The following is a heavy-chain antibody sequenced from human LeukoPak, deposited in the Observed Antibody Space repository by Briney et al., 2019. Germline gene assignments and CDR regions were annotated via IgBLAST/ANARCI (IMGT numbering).Heavy chain of an antibody. CDR3: ASDYYDSSGYYFRPSSLSHY. CDR1: GFTFRSYW. CDR2: INSDGSTT. J-gene: IGHJ4*02. D-gene: IGHD3-22*01. Sequence: GGSLRLSCAASGFTFRSYWMHWVRQTPGKGLVWVSRINSDGSTTTYADSAKGRFTISRDNAKNTLYLQMNSLRAEDTAVYYCASDYYDSSGYYFRPSSLSHYWGQGTLVSVSS. V-gene: IGHV3-74*01.